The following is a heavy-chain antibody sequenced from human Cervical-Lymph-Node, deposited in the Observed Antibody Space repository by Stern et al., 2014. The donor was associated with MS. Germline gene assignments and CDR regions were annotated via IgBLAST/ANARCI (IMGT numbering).Heavy chain of an antibody. D-gene: IGHD3-10*01. Sequence: QMQLVESGAGVRKPGCSVTLSCQASGVTFSSYAISWVRQAPGQGFEWVAGIIPSCRSTQCAEKFQGRVTLTADKSTNTAYMELSSLRSDDTGVYFCARDQGDYGSESPYSWFDPWGQGTLVTVSS. J-gene: IGHJ5*02. CDR1: GVTFSSYA. V-gene: IGHV1-69*06. CDR3: ARDQGDYGSESPYSWFDP. CDR2: IIPSCRST.